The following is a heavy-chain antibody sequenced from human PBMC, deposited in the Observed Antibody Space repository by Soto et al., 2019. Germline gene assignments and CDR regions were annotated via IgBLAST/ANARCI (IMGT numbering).Heavy chain of an antibody. CDR1: RFSFSCYA. J-gene: IGHJ3*02. Sequence: ALRPSCASPRFSFSCYAMHYLRHAPGKGLEYVSAISSNGGSTYYANSVKGRFTISRDNSKNTLYLQMGSLRAEDMAVYYCARDRHGDYESVFDIWGQGTMVTVSS. CDR2: ISSNGGST. D-gene: IGHD4-17*01. V-gene: IGHV3-64*01. CDR3: ARDRHGDYESVFDI.